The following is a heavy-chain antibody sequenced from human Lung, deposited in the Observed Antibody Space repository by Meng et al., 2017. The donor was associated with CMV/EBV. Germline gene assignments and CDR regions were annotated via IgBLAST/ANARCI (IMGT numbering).Heavy chain of an antibody. J-gene: IGHJ4*02. V-gene: IGHV1-2*02. D-gene: IGHD3-16*01. Sequence: AXVXVSXXTSGYTFTGYYLHWVRQAPGQGLEYMGSIDPHNGDTNYAQKFQGRVTMTRDTSIDTAYMELSRLRSDDTAVYFCARGPGEATFTSLDAFWGQGTVVXVSS. CDR1: GYTFTGYY. CDR3: ARGPGEATFTSLDAF. CDR2: IDPHNGDT.